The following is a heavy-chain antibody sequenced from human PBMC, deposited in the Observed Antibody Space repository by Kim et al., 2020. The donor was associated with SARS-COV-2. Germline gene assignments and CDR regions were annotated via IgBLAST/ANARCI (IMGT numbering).Heavy chain of an antibody. CDR1: GGSFSGYY. J-gene: IGHJ6*01. V-gene: IGHV4-34*01. CDR2: INHSGST. D-gene: IGHD3-3*01. Sequence: SETLSLTCAVYGGSFSGYYWSWIRQPPGKGLEWIGEINHSGSTNYNPSLKSRVTISVDTSKNQFSLKLSSVTAADTAVYYCGRGYRGITIFGVVTKGYY. CDR3: GRGYRGITIFGVVTKGYY.